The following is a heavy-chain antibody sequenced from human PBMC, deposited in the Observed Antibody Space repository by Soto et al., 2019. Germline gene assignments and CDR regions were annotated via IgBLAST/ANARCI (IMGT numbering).Heavy chain of an antibody. V-gene: IGHV1-18*04. CDR2: ISAYNGNT. J-gene: IGHJ6*02. CDR3: ARKVDDFWSGSHGMDV. Sequence: GASVKVSCKASGYTFTSYGISWVRQAPGQGLEWMGWISAYNGNTNYAQKLQGRVTMTTDTSTSTAYMELRSLRSDDTAVYYCARKVDDFWSGSHGMDVWGQGTTVTVSS. CDR1: GYTFTSYG. D-gene: IGHD3-3*01.